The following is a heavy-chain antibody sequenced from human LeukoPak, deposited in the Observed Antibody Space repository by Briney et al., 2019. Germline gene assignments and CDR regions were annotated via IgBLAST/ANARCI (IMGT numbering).Heavy chain of an antibody. CDR1: GYSFTSYW. J-gene: IGHJ4*02. CDR2: IYPGDSDT. D-gene: IGHD3-9*01. V-gene: IGHV5-51*01. CDR3: ARQSYDILTGYYFFDY. Sequence: GESLEISCKGSGYSFTSYWIGWVRQMPGKGLEWMGIIYPGDSDTRYSPSFQGQVTISADKSISTAYLQWSSLKASDTAMYYCARQSYDILTGYYFFDYWGQGTLVTVSS.